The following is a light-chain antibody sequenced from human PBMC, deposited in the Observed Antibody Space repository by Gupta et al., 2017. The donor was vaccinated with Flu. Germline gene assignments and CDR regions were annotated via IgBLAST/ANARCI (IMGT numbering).Light chain of an antibody. CDR2: GAS. CDR3: QVYGSSTEVP. V-gene: IGKV3-20*01. Sequence: EVVLTQSPATLSLSPGERTTLSCRASQSVSSNYLAWYQQKPGQAPRLLIYGASSRATGIPDRFSGSGSGTDFTLTINRLEPEDFAVYYCQVYGSSTEVPFGGGTKVEIK. CDR1: QSVSSNY. J-gene: IGKJ4*01.